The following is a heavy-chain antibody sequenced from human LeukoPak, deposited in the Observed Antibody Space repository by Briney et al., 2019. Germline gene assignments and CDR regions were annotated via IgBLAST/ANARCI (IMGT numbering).Heavy chain of an antibody. CDR2: IQSRNYGGTT. V-gene: IGHV3-49*04. D-gene: IGHD2-2*01. J-gene: IGHJ4*02. CDR1: GFTFGDYG. Sequence: GGSLRLSCTASGFTFGDYGMSWVRQAPGKGREWVGFIQSRNYGGTTQHAAAVKGRFTISRDDSKSIAYLQMNSLKAEDTAVYYCTASDHLYCSSISCHFDYWGQGTLVTVSS. CDR3: TASDHLYCSSISCHFDY.